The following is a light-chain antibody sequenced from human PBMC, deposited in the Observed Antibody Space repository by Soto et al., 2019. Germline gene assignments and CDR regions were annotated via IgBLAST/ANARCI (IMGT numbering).Light chain of an antibody. Sequence: DIQLTQSPSFLSASVGDRVTITCRASEGISSHLAWYQQKPGKAPNLLIYGSSTLQSGVPSRFSGSESETVFTLTIRSLQPEDFVTYYCQQLKTYSPGFTFGPGTKVDIK. CDR1: EGISSH. CDR2: GSS. CDR3: QQLKTYSPGFT. J-gene: IGKJ3*01. V-gene: IGKV1-9*01.